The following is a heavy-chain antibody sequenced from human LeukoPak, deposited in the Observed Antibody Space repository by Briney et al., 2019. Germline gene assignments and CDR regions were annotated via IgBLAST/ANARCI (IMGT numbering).Heavy chain of an antibody. CDR1: GFTFSSYA. CDR2: IKSKTDGGTT. CDR3: TTGGGNLNFDY. Sequence: PGRSLRLSCAASGFTFSSYAMHWVRQAPGKGLEWVGRIKSKTDGGTTDYAAPVKGRFTISRDDSKNTLYLQMNSLKTEDTAVYYCTTGGGNLNFDYWGQGTLVTVSS. D-gene: IGHD2-15*01. V-gene: IGHV3-15*01. J-gene: IGHJ4*02.